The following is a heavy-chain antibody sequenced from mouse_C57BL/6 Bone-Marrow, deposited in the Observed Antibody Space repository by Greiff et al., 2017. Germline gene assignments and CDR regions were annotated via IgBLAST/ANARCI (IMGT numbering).Heavy chain of an antibody. Sequence: VQLQESGGGLVKPGGSLKLSCAASGFTFSSYAMSWVRQTPEKRLEWVATISDGGSYTYYPDNVKGRFTISRDNAKNNLYLQMSHLKSEDTAMYYCAREEAVVGRFAYWGQGTLVTVSA. D-gene: IGHD1-1*01. CDR3: AREEAVVGRFAY. CDR2: ISDGGSYT. CDR1: GFTFSSYA. J-gene: IGHJ3*01. V-gene: IGHV5-4*01.